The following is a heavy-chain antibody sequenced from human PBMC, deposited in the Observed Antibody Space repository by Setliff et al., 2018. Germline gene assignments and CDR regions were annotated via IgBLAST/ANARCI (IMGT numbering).Heavy chain of an antibody. V-gene: IGHV1-18*01. CDR1: GYTFRNYA. J-gene: IGHJ4*02. D-gene: IGHD5-18*01. Sequence: ASVKVSCKASGYTFRNYAFAWVRQAPGQGLEWVGWTNPGSGNTNYAQKFQGRVTLTTDTSTSTAYMELRSLASDDSAFYYCARAPSVELVTIRTNSWFTYWGQGTLVTVSS. CDR2: TNPGSGNT. CDR3: ARAPSVELVTIRTNSWFTY.